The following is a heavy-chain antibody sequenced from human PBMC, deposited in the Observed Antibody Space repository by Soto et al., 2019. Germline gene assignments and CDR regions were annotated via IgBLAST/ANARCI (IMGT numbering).Heavy chain of an antibody. D-gene: IGHD4-4*01. CDR1: GGSISSGGYS. V-gene: IGHV4-30-2*01. CDR3: ASTATVTTYRGLFDY. Sequence: QLQLQESGSGLVKPSQTLSLTCAVSGGSISSGGYSWSWIRQPPGKGLEWIGYIYHSGSTYYNPSLKSRVTRSVDRSKNQFSLKLSSVTAADTAVYYCASTATVTTYRGLFDYWGQGTLVTVSS. J-gene: IGHJ4*02. CDR2: IYHSGST.